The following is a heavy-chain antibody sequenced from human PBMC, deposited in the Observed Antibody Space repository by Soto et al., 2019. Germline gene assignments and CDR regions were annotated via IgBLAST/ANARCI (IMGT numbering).Heavy chain of an antibody. D-gene: IGHD6-19*01. J-gene: IGHJ6*02. CDR3: ARVEAVAGLYNYHGLDV. V-gene: IGHV1-69*12. CDR1: GGTFSNYA. CDR2: IVPIFGTT. Sequence: QVQLVQSGAEVKKPGSSVKVSCKVSGGTFSNYAIDWVRLAPGHGLEWMGGIVPIFGTTYYTQKFQGRATSSADDSTTTAYLEMSSLSSEDTAIYYCARVEAVAGLYNYHGLDVWGQGTAVTVSS.